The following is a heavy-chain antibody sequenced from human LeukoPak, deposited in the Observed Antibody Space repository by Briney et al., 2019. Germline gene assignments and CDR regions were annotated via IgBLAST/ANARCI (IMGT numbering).Heavy chain of an antibody. CDR3: AELGITMIGGV. D-gene: IGHD3-10*02. J-gene: IGHJ6*04. Sequence: GGSQRLSCAASGFTFSSYWMHWVRQDPGKGLVWVSRINLDGSTTTYADSVKGRFTISRDNAKNTLYLQMNSLRAEDTAVYYCAELGITMIGGVWGKGTTVTISS. CDR2: INLDGSTT. V-gene: IGHV3-74*01. CDR1: GFTFSSYW.